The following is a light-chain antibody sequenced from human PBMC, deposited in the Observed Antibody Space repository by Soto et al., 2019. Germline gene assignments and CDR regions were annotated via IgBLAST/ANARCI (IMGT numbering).Light chain of an antibody. Sequence: QSVLTQPPSASGTPGRRVTISCSGSGSSIGTNTVNWYRQLPGTAPKLLIYGNNQRTSGVPDRFSGSKSGTSASLAIRGLQSEDEAEYYCAAWDGSLNNVLFGGGTKLTVL. V-gene: IGLV1-44*01. CDR2: GNN. CDR3: AAWDGSLNNVL. CDR1: GSSIGTNT. J-gene: IGLJ2*01.